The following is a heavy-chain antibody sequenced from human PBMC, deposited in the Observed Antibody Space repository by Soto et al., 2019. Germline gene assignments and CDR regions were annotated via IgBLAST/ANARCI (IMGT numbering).Heavy chain of an antibody. J-gene: IGHJ4*02. V-gene: IGHV1-69*01. D-gene: IGHD1-26*01. CDR2: IIPIFGTA. CDR1: GGTFSSYA. CDR3: ARGRGGSDYTDY. Sequence: QVQLVQSGAEVKKPGSSVKVSCKASGGTFSSYAISWVRQAPGQGLEWMGGIIPIFGTANYAQKFQGRVTITADEATSTAYMERSRLRSEDTTVYYCARGRGGSDYTDYWCQGTLVAVSS.